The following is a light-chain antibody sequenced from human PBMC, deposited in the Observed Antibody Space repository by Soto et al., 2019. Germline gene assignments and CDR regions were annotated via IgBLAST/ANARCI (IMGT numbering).Light chain of an antibody. J-gene: IGKJ4*01. CDR1: QSVTSL. V-gene: IGKV3-11*01. Sequence: EIVLTQSPATLSLSPGERATLSCRASQSVTSLLGWYHQKPGQAPRLLIYDASYRATGIPARFSGSGSGTDFTLTISSLEPDDFGVYYCQVYDRSPLFGGGTKVDIK. CDR3: QVYDRSPL. CDR2: DAS.